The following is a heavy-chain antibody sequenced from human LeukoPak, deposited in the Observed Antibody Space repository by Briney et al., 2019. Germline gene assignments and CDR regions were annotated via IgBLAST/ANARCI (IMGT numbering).Heavy chain of an antibody. CDR1: GFIFSSYA. V-gene: IGHV3-23*01. CDR3: ARDPGRSENDWYFDL. Sequence: GGSLRLSCAASGFIFSSYAMTWVRQAPGKGLEWVSGISGSGGSTYYADSVKGRTTVSRDTAQNTVYLQMSSLRAEDTAVYYCARDPGRSENDWYFDLWGPGTLVTVSS. D-gene: IGHD2-15*01. J-gene: IGHJ2*01. CDR2: ISGSGGST.